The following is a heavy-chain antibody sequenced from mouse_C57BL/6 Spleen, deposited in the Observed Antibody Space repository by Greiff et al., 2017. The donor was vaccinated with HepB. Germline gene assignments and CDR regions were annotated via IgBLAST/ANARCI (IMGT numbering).Heavy chain of an antibody. CDR3: ASMGYDGWFAY. CDR1: GYSITSGYY. Sequence: DVQLQESGPGLVKPSQSLSLTCSVTGYSITSGYYWNWIRQFPGNKLEWMGYISYDGSNNYKPSLKNRISITRDTSKNQFFLTLNSVTTEDTATYYCASMGYDGWFAYWGQGTLVTVSA. D-gene: IGHD2-2*01. V-gene: IGHV3-6*01. J-gene: IGHJ3*01. CDR2: ISYDGSN.